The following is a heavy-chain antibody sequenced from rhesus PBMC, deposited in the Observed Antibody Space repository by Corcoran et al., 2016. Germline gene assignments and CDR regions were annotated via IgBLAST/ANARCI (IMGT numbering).Heavy chain of an antibody. D-gene: IGHD3-3*01. CDR1: GGCLSSSNW. J-gene: IGHJ4*01. CDR3: ARHDGADWSDFDY. CDR2: VSGRSGST. V-gene: IGHV4-65*01. Sequence: QVQLQESGPGLVKPPETLSLTCAASGGCLSSSNWGSWVRPPPGRGLEGSGYVSGRSGSTSYSPSLQSRVTISTDTSKNQFSLRLTSVTAADTAVYYCARHDGADWSDFDYWGQGVLVTVSS.